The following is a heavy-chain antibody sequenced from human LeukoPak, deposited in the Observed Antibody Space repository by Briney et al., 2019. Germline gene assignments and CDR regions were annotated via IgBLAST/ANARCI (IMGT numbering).Heavy chain of an antibody. D-gene: IGHD3-22*01. CDR2: ISSSNGNT. V-gene: IGHV1-18*01. CDR3: ARGLATYDSSGYTAFDI. Sequence: GASVKVSRKASGYTFNRYSISWVRQAPGQGLEWIGWISSSNGNTNYAQRFQGRVTMTTDSSTSAAYMELRSLRSDDTAVHYCARGLATYDSSGYTAFDIWGQGTMVTVSS. J-gene: IGHJ3*02. CDR1: GYTFNRYS.